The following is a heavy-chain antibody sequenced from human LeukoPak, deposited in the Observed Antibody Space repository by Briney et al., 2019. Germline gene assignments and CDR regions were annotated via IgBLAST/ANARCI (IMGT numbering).Heavy chain of an antibody. J-gene: IGHJ3*02. CDR2: VYNGGSA. CDR3: ARDGRSVVDI. V-gene: IGHV4-59*12. CDR1: GGSMSTYY. D-gene: IGHD2-15*01. Sequence: PSETLSLTCTVSGGSMSTYYWSWIRQPPGKGLEWIAYVYNGGSANYNPSLKSRVTISVDTSKNQFSLKLASVTAADTAVYYCARDGRSVVDIWGQGTMVTVSS.